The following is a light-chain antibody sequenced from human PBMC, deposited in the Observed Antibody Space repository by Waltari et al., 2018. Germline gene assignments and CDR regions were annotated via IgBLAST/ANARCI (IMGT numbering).Light chain of an antibody. CDR2: AAS. Sequence: DIQMTQSPSSLSPSVGDRVILTCRASQAISTFLAWFQLKPGKAPKSLIYAASTLQTGVSSNFSGSGSGTDFTLTISSLQPGDCATYYYQQYSTFPPTFGGGTRVEI. J-gene: IGKJ4*01. CDR3: QQYSTFPPT. V-gene: IGKV1-16*02. CDR1: QAISTF.